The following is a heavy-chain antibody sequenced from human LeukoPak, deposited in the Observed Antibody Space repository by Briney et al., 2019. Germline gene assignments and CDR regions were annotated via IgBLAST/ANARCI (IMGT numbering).Heavy chain of an antibody. CDR2: IIPILGIA. Sequence: SVKVSFKSSGGTFSSYTISWVRQAPGQGLEWMGRIIPILGIANYAQKFQGRVTITADKSTSTDYMELSSLRSEDTAVYYCARGYGGNSVPPNDAFDIWGQGTMVTVSS. CDR3: ARGYGGNSVPPNDAFDI. V-gene: IGHV1-69*02. CDR1: GGTFSSYT. J-gene: IGHJ3*02. D-gene: IGHD4-23*01.